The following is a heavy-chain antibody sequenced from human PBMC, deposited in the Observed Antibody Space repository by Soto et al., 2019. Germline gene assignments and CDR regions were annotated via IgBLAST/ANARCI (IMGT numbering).Heavy chain of an antibody. Sequence: PGESLKISCKGSGYSFTSYWIGWVRQMPGKGLEWMGIIYPGDSDTRYSPSFQGQVTISADKSIGTAYLQWSSLKASDTAMYYCARHPIVVVPADNYYYYYMDVWGKGTTVTVSS. D-gene: IGHD2-2*01. CDR3: ARHPIVVVPADNYYYYYMDV. CDR2: IYPGDSDT. V-gene: IGHV5-51*01. J-gene: IGHJ6*03. CDR1: GYSFTSYW.